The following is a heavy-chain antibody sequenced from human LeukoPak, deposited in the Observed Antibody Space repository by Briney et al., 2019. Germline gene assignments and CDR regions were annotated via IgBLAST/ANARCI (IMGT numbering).Heavy chain of an antibody. Sequence: GASVKVSCKVSGNTLRELPIQWVRQAGGKGLEWMAGFDPENAEIVYAQNFQGRVTMTEDTSTNTAYMELTSLTSDDTALYYCATRGSDFWSGFDYWGQGTQVTVSS. J-gene: IGHJ4*02. CDR3: ATRGSDFWSGFDY. V-gene: IGHV1-24*01. CDR1: GNTLRELP. CDR2: FDPENAEI. D-gene: IGHD3-3*01.